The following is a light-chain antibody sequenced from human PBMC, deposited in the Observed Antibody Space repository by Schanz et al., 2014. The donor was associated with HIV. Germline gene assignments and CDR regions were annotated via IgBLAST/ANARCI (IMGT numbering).Light chain of an antibody. Sequence: QSVLTQPPSASGTPGQRVTISCSGSSSNIGFHYVYWYQQLPRAAPKLLIYRDNQRPSGVPDRFSGSKSGTSASLAISGLRSEDEADYYCQSYDNSLSGVVFGGGTKLTVL. CDR3: QSYDNSLSGVV. V-gene: IGLV1-47*01. J-gene: IGLJ2*01. CDR1: SSNIGFHY. CDR2: RDN.